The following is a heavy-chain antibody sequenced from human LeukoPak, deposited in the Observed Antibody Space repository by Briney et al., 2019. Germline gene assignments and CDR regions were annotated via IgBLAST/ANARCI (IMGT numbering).Heavy chain of an antibody. Sequence: ASVKVSCKASGYTFTGYYMHWVRQAPGQGLEWMGWINPNSGGTNYAQKFQGRVTMTRDTSISTAYMELSRLRSDDTAVYYCARGVVVTAPTFDYWGQRTLVTVSS. CDR1: GYTFTGYY. J-gene: IGHJ4*02. CDR3: ARGVVVTAPTFDY. V-gene: IGHV1-2*02. CDR2: INPNSGGT. D-gene: IGHD2-21*02.